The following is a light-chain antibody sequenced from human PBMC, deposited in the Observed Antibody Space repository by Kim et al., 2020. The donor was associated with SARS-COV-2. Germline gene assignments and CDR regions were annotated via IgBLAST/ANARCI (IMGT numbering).Light chain of an antibody. V-gene: IGKV1-33*01. CDR3: QQYDNFPRNS. J-gene: IGKJ2*01. CDR2: DAS. Sequence: ASVGDRVTITCQASQDINNFLNWYQVKPGKAPKLLIYDASNLQTGVPSRFSGSGSGTEFTFTINSLQPEDIATYYCQQYDNFPRNSFGQGTRLEIK. CDR1: QDINNF.